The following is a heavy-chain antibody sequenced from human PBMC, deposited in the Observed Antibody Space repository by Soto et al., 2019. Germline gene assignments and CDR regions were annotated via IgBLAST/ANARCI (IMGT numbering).Heavy chain of an antibody. J-gene: IGHJ3*02. CDR1: VGSISSYY. Sequence: SGSLALTCTVSVGSISSYYWSWIRQPPGKGLEWIGYIYYSGSTNYNPSLKSRVTISVDTSKNQFSLKLSSVTAADTAVYYCARGSDYRNAFDIWGQGTMVTVSS. CDR3: ARGSDYRNAFDI. CDR2: IYYSGST. V-gene: IGHV4-59*01. D-gene: IGHD4-4*01.